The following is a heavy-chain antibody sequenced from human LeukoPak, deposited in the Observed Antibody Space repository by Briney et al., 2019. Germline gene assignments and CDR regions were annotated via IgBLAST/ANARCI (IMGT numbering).Heavy chain of an antibody. Sequence: PGGSLRLSCVASGFTFRNYDMHWVRQATGKGLEWVSGIGAAGDTYYPGSVKGRFTISRENANNSLYLQMNSLRAGDTAMYYCARDLYYYDTSGLGYWGQGTLVTVSS. CDR1: GFTFRNYD. V-gene: IGHV3-13*04. CDR2: IGAAGDT. D-gene: IGHD3-22*01. J-gene: IGHJ4*02. CDR3: ARDLYYYDTSGLGY.